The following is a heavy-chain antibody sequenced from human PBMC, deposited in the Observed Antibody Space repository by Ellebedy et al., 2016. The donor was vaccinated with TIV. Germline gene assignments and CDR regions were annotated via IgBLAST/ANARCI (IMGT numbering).Heavy chain of an antibody. V-gene: IGHV1-18*01. CDR3: ARDHSGGYSYGYFDY. D-gene: IGHD5-18*01. J-gene: IGHJ4*02. CDR1: GYTFTSYG. CDR2: ISAYNGNT. Sequence: ASVKVSCXASGYTFTSYGISWVRQAPGQGLEWMGWISAYNGNTNYAQKLQGRVTMTTDTSTSTAYMELRSLRSDDTAVYYCARDHSGGYSYGYFDYWGQGTLVTVSS.